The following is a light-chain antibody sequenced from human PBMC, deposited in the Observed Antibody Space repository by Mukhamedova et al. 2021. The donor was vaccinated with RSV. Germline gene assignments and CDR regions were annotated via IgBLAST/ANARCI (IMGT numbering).Light chain of an antibody. CDR3: QQYNSAPLT. V-gene: IGKV1-27*01. CDR2: AVS. J-gene: IGKJ4*01. Sequence: GKVPRLLMYAVSVLQSGVPYRFSGSRSGSEYTLTISSLQPEDVATYYCQQYNSAPLTFGGGTKAEIK.